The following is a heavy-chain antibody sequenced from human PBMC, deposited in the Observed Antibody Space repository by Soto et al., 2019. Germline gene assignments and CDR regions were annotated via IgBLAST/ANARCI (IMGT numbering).Heavy chain of an antibody. V-gene: IGHV4-39*01. Sequence: SETLSLTCTVSGGSISSRGYYWGWIRQPPGKGLEWIGTIYYSGSTYYNPSLKSRVTISVDTSKNQFSLKLSSVTAADTAVYYCETSNGFDAWGQGTLDTDSS. CDR1: GGSISSRGYY. CDR2: IYYSGST. J-gene: IGHJ5*02. CDR3: ETSNGFDA.